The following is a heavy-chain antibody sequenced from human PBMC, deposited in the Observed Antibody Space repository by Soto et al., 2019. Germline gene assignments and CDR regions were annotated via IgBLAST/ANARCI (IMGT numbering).Heavy chain of an antibody. D-gene: IGHD6-19*01. V-gene: IGHV3-23*01. CDR2: ISGSGTST. J-gene: IGHJ4*02. CDR1: GFTFSSHA. CDR3: AKDLYGVAGSSDY. Sequence: EVQLLESGGGLVQPGGSLRLSCAASGFTFSSHAMNWVRQAPGKGLEWVSAISGSGTSTYSADSVKGRFTISRDNSKNTLYLQMHSLRAEDTAVYYCAKDLYGVAGSSDYWGQGNLVTVSS.